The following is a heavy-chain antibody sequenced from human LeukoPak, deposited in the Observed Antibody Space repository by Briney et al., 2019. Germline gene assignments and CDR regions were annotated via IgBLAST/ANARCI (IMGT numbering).Heavy chain of an antibody. CDR1: GGTFSSYA. Sequence: GASVKVSCKASGGTFSSYAISWVRQAPGQGLEWVGGIIPIFGTANYAQKFRGRVTITADESTSTAYMELSSLRSEDTAVYYCARGRDGYNLGLWGQGTLVTVSS. D-gene: IGHD5-24*01. V-gene: IGHV1-69*13. CDR3: ARGRDGYNLGL. CDR2: IIPIFGTA. J-gene: IGHJ4*02.